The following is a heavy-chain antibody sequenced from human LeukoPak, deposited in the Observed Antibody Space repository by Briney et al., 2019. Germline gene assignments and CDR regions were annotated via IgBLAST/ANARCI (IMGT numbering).Heavy chain of an antibody. CDR2: LTGDGGT. CDR1: GFTFTNYA. Sequence: GGSLRLSCAASGFTFTNYAMSWVRQAPGRGLEWVSVLTGDGGTYYADSVKGRFTNSRDDSKNTLFLQMNSLRAEDTAVYFCAKVKWKLIGYFDYWGQGTLVTVSS. D-gene: IGHD1-20*01. J-gene: IGHJ4*02. V-gene: IGHV3-23*01. CDR3: AKVKWKLIGYFDY.